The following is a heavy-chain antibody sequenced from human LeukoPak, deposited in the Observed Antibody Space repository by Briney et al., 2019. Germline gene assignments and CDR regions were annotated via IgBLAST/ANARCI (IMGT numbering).Heavy chain of an antibody. CDR1: GFTFSSYA. V-gene: IGHV3-7*01. D-gene: IGHD5-12*01. CDR2: INPAGSET. J-gene: IGHJ4*02. CDR3: ATFGLVAALDL. Sequence: GGSLRLSCAASGFTFSSYAMSWVRQAPGTGLEWVANINPAGSETFHVDPVKGRFSISRDHAKNLVYLQMNSLRAEDTAVYYCATFGLVAALDLWGQGTLVTVSS.